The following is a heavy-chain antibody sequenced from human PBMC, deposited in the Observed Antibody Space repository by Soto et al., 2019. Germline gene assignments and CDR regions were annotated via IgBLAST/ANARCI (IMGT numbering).Heavy chain of an antibody. J-gene: IGHJ4*02. V-gene: IGHV4-39*01. Sequence: QLQLQESGPGLVKPSETLSLTCTVSGGSISSSSYYWVWIRQPPGKGLWWIGSIYYSGSTYYNPPLRRRATIPVNTSKNQSPMQLCSVAAADAAEYYCARHTPTVSTSDHWGQGTLVTVSS. D-gene: IGHD2-15*01. CDR2: IYYSGST. CDR3: ARHTPTVSTSDH. CDR1: GGSISSSSYY.